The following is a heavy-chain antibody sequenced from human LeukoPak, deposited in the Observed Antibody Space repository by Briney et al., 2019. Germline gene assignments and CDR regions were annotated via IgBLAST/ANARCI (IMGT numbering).Heavy chain of an antibody. J-gene: IGHJ4*02. CDR3: ARAIPGTYYFDY. CDR2: IYSGNSDT. Sequence: GESLKISCKGSGYGSTNYWFGWVRRLPGKGLEWMGLIYSGNSDTRYSPSFQGQVTVSADKSINTVYLQWSSLKASDSAIYFCARAIPGTYYFDYWGQGTLVAVSS. V-gene: IGHV5-51*01. D-gene: IGHD3-10*01. CDR1: GYGSTNYW.